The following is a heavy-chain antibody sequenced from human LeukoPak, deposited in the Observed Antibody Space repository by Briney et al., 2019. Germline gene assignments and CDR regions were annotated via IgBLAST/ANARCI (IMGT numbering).Heavy chain of an antibody. J-gene: IGHJ4*02. CDR3: ARVRSSSGWFRGGYFDY. Sequence: ASVKVSCKASGYTFTSYGISWVRQAPGQGLEWMGWISAYSGDTNYAQKFQGRVTITADESTSTAYMELSSLRSEDTAVYYCARVRSSSGWFRGGYFDYWGQGTLVTVSS. CDR2: ISAYSGDT. D-gene: IGHD6-19*01. V-gene: IGHV1-18*01. CDR1: GYTFTSYG.